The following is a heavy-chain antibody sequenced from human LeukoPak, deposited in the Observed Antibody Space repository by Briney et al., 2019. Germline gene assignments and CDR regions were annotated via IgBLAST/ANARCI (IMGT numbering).Heavy chain of an antibody. V-gene: IGHV1-2*02. D-gene: IGHD6-19*01. CDR2: INPNSGGT. J-gene: IGHJ5*02. CDR3: ARVTAVEPRDWFDP. CDR1: GYTFTGYY. Sequence: ASVKVSCKASGYTFTGYYMHWVRQAPGQGLEWMGWINPNSGGTNYAQKFQGRVTMTRDTSISTAYMELSRLRSDDTAVYYCARVTAVEPRDWFDPWGQGTLVTVSS.